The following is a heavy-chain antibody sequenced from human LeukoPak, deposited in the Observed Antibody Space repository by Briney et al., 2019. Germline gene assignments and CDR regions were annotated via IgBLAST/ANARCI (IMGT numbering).Heavy chain of an antibody. V-gene: IGHV3-23*01. CDR2: ISGGGGSI. CDR3: AKESPHFDY. J-gene: IGHJ4*02. CDR1: GFTFSSYA. Sequence: GGSLRLSCAASGFTFSSYAMSWVRQAPGKGLEWVSTISGGGGSIYYADSVKGRFTISRDNSKNTLFLQMNSLRVEDTAVYYCAKESPHFDYWGQGTLVTVSS.